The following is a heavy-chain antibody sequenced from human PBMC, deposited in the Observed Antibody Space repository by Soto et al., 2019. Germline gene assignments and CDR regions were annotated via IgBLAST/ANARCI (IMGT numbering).Heavy chain of an antibody. CDR1: GYTFNAYY. J-gene: IGHJ4*02. CDR3: ARDPGPLYNFDF. V-gene: IGHV1-2*02. CDR2: INPNSGDT. Sequence: GASVKVSCKASGYTFNAYYIHWVRQAPGQGLEWVGRINPNSGDTTYTQKFEGRVTMTRDTSISTAYLELSGLRSDDTAIYYCARDPGPLYNFDFWGQGTLVTVSS. D-gene: IGHD3-16*01.